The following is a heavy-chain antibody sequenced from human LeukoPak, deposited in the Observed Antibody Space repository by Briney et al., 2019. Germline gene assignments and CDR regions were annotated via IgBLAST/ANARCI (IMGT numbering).Heavy chain of an antibody. D-gene: IGHD3-10*01. CDR2: INPSGGST. J-gene: IGHJ4*02. CDR3: ARVSVWFGESPYFDY. V-gene: IGHV1-46*01. CDR1: GYTFTSYY. Sequence: ASVKVSCKASGYTFTSYYMHWVRQAPGQGLEWMGIINPSGGSTSYAQKFQGRVTMTRDTSTSTVYMELSSLRSEDTAVYYCARVSVWFGESPYFDYWGQGTLVTVSS.